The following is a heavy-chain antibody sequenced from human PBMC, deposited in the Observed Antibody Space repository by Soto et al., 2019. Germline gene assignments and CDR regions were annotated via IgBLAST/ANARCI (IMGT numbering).Heavy chain of an antibody. Sequence: LSLTCTVSGGSISSGGYYWSWIRQHPGKGLEWIGYIYYSGSTYYNPSLKSRVTISVDTSKNQFSLKLSSVTAADTAVYYCARHEWLQLWLVTEYWGQGALVTVSS. CDR1: GGSISSGGYY. CDR3: ARHEWLQLWLVTEY. V-gene: IGHV4-31*03. J-gene: IGHJ4*02. CDR2: IYYSGST. D-gene: IGHD5-18*01.